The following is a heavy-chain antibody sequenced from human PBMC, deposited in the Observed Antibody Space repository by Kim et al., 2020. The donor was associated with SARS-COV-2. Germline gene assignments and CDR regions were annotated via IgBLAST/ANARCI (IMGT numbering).Heavy chain of an antibody. Sequence: YYNPSLKSRVTISVDTSKNQFSLTLSSVTAADTAVYYCAGGRAIAAAGDYWGQGTLVTVSS. J-gene: IGHJ4*02. D-gene: IGHD6-13*01. CDR3: AGGRAIAAAGDY. V-gene: IGHV4-39*01.